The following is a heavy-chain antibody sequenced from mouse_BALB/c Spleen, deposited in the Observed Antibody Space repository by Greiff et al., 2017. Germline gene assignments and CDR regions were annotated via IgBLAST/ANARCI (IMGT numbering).Heavy chain of an antibody. V-gene: IGHV1S56*01. CDR1: GYTFTSYY. CDR3: AREGYYDSLYYAMDY. CDR2: IYPGNVNT. D-gene: IGHD2-4*01. Sequence: QVQLKESGPELVKPGASVRISCKASGYTFTSYYIHWVKQRPGQGLEWIGWIYPGNVNTKYNEKFKGKATLTADKSSSTAYMQLSSLTSEDSAVYFCAREGYYDSLYYAMDYWGQGTSVTVSS. J-gene: IGHJ4*01.